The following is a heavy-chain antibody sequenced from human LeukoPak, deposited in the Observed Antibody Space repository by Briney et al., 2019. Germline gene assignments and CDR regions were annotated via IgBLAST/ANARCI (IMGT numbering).Heavy chain of an antibody. Sequence: SETLSLTCTVSGGSINSHYWSWIRQPPGKGLEGIGYIYYSGSTNYNPSLKSRVTISVDTSRNQFSLKLSSVTAADTAVYYCARAGDSSGYYYGGGDYFDYWGQGTLITVSS. V-gene: IGHV4-59*11. CDR3: ARAGDSSGYYYGGGDYFDY. J-gene: IGHJ4*02. CDR2: IYYSGST. D-gene: IGHD3-22*01. CDR1: GGSINSHY.